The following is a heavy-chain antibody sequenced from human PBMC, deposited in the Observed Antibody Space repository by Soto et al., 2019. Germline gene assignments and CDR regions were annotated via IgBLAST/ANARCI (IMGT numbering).Heavy chain of an antibody. D-gene: IGHD2-15*01. V-gene: IGHV1-69*01. CDR2: IIPIFATA. CDR3: ARSQGGSSSLDIYYSYYYGMGV. J-gene: IGHJ6*02. CDR1: GGTFSSYA. Sequence: QVQLVQSGAEVKKPGSSVKVSCKAPGGTFSSYAISWVRQAPGQGLEWMGGIIPIFATAKYAQRVQGRVTINADESTSTGYMELSSLRSEDTAVYYCARSQGGSSSLDIYYSYYYGMGVWGQGTMVTVSS.